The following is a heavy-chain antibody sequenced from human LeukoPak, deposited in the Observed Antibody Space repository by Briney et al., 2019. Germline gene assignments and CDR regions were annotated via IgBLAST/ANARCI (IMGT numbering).Heavy chain of an antibody. CDR3: IRGAASGSYYGLDV. V-gene: IGHV3-15*07. CDR1: GFTFSSAW. D-gene: IGHD1-26*01. Sequence: GGSLRLSCAASGFTFSSAWMNWVRQAPGKGLEWVGRIKSETDGGTTDYAAPVKGTFTISRDDSENTLYLQMNSLKTEDTAVYFCIRGAASGSYYGLDVWGQGATVTVSS. CDR2: IKSETDGGTT. J-gene: IGHJ6*02.